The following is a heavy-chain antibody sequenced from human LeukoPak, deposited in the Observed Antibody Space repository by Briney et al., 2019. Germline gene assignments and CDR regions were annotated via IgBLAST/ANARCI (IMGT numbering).Heavy chain of an antibody. J-gene: IGHJ5*02. CDR2: ISAYNGNT. Sequence: GASVKVSCKASGYTFTSYGISWVRRAPGQGLGWWGWISAYNGNTNYAQKLQGRVTMTTDTSTSTAYMELRSLRSDDTAVYYCARYSGSCSSTSCYPGGWFDPWGQGTLVTVSS. D-gene: IGHD2-2*01. CDR3: ARYSGSCSSTSCYPGGWFDP. CDR1: GYTFTSYG. V-gene: IGHV1-18*01.